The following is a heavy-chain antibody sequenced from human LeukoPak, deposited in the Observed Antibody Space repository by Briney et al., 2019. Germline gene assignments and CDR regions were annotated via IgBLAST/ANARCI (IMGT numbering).Heavy chain of an antibody. CDR2: IYYSGST. CDR3: ARQRRYFDWFPLGDAFDI. V-gene: IGHV4-39*01. D-gene: IGHD3-9*01. J-gene: IGHJ3*02. Sequence: SETLSLTCTVSGGSISSSSYYWGWIRQPPGKGLEWIGSIYYSGSTYYNPSLKSRVTISVDTSKNQFSLKLSSVTAADTAVYYCARQRRYFDWFPLGDAFDIWGQGQWSPSLQ. CDR1: GGSISSSSYY.